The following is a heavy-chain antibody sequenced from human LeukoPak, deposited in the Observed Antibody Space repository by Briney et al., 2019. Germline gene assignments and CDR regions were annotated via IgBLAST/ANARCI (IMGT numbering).Heavy chain of an antibody. V-gene: IGHV3-30*18. Sequence: GRSLRLSCAASGFTFTNGMHWVRQAPGKGLEWVAVIAEDGKTTYYADSVKGRFTVSRDNSKNTLYLQMNSLRAEDTAVYYCAKSLPTHYYGSGSYYKGEYYFDYWGQGTLVTVSS. J-gene: IGHJ4*02. CDR2: IAEDGKTT. CDR1: GFTFTNG. CDR3: AKSLPTHYYGSGSYYKGEYYFDY. D-gene: IGHD3-10*01.